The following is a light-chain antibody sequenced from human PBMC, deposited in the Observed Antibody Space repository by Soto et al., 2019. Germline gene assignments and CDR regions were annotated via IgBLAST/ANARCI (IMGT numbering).Light chain of an antibody. Sequence: IQLTQSPSSLSASVGDSVTITCRASQGINSFLAWYQQRPGKAPKLLIYAASTLQSGVPSRFSGSGSGTDFTLTIRSLQLEDFATYYCQQLNDYPVTFGQGTRLEI. J-gene: IGKJ5*01. CDR3: QQLNDYPVT. CDR1: QGINSF. V-gene: IGKV1-9*01. CDR2: AAS.